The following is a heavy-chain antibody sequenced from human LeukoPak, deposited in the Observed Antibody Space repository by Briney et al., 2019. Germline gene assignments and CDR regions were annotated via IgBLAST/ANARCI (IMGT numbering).Heavy chain of an antibody. D-gene: IGHD6-13*01. CDR2: INHSGST. CDR1: GGSFSGYY. J-gene: IGHJ4*02. Sequence: SETLSLTCAVYGGSFSGYYWSWIRQPPGKGLEWIGEINHSGSTNYNPSPKSRVTISVDTSKNQFSLKLSSVTAADTAVYYCARGPQGRAAAGYRGLDYWGQGTLVTVSS. CDR3: ARGPQGRAAAGYRGLDY. V-gene: IGHV4-34*01.